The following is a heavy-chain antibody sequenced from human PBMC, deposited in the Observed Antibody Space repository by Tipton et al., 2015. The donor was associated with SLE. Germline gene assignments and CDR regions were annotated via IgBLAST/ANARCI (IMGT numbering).Heavy chain of an antibody. V-gene: IGHV4-59*02. J-gene: IGHJ3*02. CDR2: IYSHGGT. CDR1: GDFVSPNY. D-gene: IGHD1-26*01. Sequence: TLSLTCTVSGDFVSPNYWTWIRQPPGKGLEWIGYIYSHGGTNYNPSLKSRVTISVDTSENQFSLRLNSVTAADTAVYYCARTLGAIAHTVYDAFDIWGQGKMVTVSS. CDR3: ARTLGAIAHTVYDAFDI.